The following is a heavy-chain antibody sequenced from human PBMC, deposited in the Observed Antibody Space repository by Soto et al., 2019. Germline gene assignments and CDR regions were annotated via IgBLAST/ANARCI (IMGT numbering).Heavy chain of an antibody. V-gene: IGHV3-30-3*01. Sequence: GGSLRLSCAASGFTFSSYAMHWVRQAPGKGLEWVAVISYDGSNKYYADSVKGRFTISRDNSKNTLYLQMNSLRAEDTAVYYCATHLFRSHPDAFDIWGQGTMVTVSS. D-gene: IGHD3-10*02. J-gene: IGHJ3*02. CDR3: ATHLFRSHPDAFDI. CDR1: GFTFSSYA. CDR2: ISYDGSNK.